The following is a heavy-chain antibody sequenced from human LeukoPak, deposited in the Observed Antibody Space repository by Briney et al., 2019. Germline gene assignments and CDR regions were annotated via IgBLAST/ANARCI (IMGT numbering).Heavy chain of an antibody. CDR1: GFTFSSYG. J-gene: IGHJ4*02. D-gene: IGHD6-13*01. Sequence: PGGSLRLSFAASGFTFSSYGMHWVRQAPGKGLEWVAVIWYDGSNKYYADSVKGRFTISRDNSKNTLYLQMNSLRAEDTAVYYCARDLGSSWYGGFDYWGQGTLVTVSS. CDR3: ARDLGSSWYGGFDY. CDR2: IWYDGSNK. V-gene: IGHV3-33*01.